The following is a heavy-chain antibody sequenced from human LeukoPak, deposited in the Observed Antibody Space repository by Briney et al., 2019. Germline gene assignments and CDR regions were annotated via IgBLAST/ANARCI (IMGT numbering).Heavy chain of an antibody. D-gene: IGHD2-2*01. CDR2: IIPIFGTA. V-gene: IGHV1-69*05. CDR1: GGTFSSYA. CDR3: ASTGTLGYCSSTSCFDDAFDI. J-gene: IGHJ3*02. Sequence: RASVKVSCKASGGTFSSYAISWVRQAPGQGLEWMGGIIPIFGTANYAQKFQGRVTITTDESTSTAYMELSSLRSEDTAVYYCASTGTLGYCSSTSCFDDAFDIWGQGTMVTVSS.